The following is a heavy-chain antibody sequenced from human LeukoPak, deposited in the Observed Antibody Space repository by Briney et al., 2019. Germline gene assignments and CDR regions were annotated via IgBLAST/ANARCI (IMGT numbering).Heavy chain of an antibody. CDR3: ARDVGCSSTSCYEGWFDP. CDR1: GGTFSSYA. CDR2: IIPIFGTA. D-gene: IGHD2-2*01. J-gene: IGHJ5*02. V-gene: IGHV1-69*05. Sequence: SVKVSCKASGGTFSSYAISWVRQAPGQGLEWMGRIIPIFGTANYAQKFQGRVTITTDESTSTAYMELSSLRSEDTAVYYCARDVGCSSTSCYEGWFDPWGQGTRSPSPQ.